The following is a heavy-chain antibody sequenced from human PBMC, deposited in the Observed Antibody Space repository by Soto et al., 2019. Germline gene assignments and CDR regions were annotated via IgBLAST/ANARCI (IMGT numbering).Heavy chain of an antibody. Sequence: EVQLVESGGGFIQPGGSLRLSCAASGLPISNAWMNWVRQAPGKGLEWVGRIKTKTEGGPTDYAEAVKGRFTVARDDSKNTLYLQMNSLKTEDTAVYYCTTGSVEGVWGQGTTVTVSS. CDR3: TTGSVEGV. CDR2: IKTKTEGGPT. J-gene: IGHJ6*02. V-gene: IGHV3-15*07. CDR1: GLPISNAW. D-gene: IGHD2-15*01.